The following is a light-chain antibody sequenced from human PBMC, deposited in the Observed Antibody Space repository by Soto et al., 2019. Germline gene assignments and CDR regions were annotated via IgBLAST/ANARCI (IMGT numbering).Light chain of an antibody. V-gene: IGKV3-20*01. CDR1: QSVSSSY. CDR2: GAS. CDR3: QQYGSSPRNT. Sequence: EIVLTQFPDTLSLSPGERATLSCRASQSVSSSYLAWYQQKPGQAPRLLIYGASSRATGIPDRFSGSGSGTDFTLTISRLEPEDFAVYYCQQYGSSPRNTFGQGTRLEIK. J-gene: IGKJ5*01.